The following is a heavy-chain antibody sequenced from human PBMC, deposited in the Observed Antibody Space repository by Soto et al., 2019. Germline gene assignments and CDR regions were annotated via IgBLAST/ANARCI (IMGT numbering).Heavy chain of an antibody. CDR2: INHSGST. CDR3: ARRGGGNYPFYFDY. Sequence: SETLSLTCAVYGGSFSGYYWSWIRQPPGKGLEWIGEINHSGSTNYNPSLKSRVTISVDTSKNQFSLKLSSVTAADTAVYYCARRGGGNYPFYFDYWGQGALVTVSS. V-gene: IGHV4-34*01. CDR1: GGSFSGYY. J-gene: IGHJ4*02. D-gene: IGHD1-26*01.